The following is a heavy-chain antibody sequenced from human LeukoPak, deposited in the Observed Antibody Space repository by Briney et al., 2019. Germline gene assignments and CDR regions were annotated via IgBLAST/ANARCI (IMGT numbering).Heavy chain of an antibody. CDR2: ISSSSSTI. V-gene: IGHV3-48*01. J-gene: IGHJ6*02. Sequence: GGSLRLSCAASGFTFSSYGMHWVRQAPGKGLEWVSYISSSSSTIYYADSVKGRFTISRDNAKNSLYLQMNSLRAEDTAVYYCARDLYSVVVPAAWYYYGMDVWGQGTTVTVSS. D-gene: IGHD2-2*01. CDR1: GFTFSSYG. CDR3: ARDLYSVVVPAAWYYYGMDV.